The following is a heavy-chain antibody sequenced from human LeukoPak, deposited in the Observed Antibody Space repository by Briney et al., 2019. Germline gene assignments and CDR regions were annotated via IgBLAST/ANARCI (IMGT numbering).Heavy chain of an antibody. CDR2: TSHDGSYK. V-gene: IGHV3-30*18. CDR1: GFTFSSYG. Sequence: PGGSLRLSCAASGFTFSSYGIHWVRQAPGRGLEWVAVTSHDGSYKYYADSVKGRFTISRDNSKNTVYLQIHRLRYEDTAVYYCAKGVDSGWYGKIAYFDYWGQGTQVIVSS. D-gene: IGHD6-19*01. CDR3: AKGVDSGWYGKIAYFDY. J-gene: IGHJ4*02.